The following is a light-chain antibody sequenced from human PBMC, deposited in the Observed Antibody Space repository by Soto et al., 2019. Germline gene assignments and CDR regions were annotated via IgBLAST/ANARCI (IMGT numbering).Light chain of an antibody. Sequence: DIQMTQSPSSLSASVGDRVSITCRASQSISSYLNWYQQKPGKAPNLLIYVASTLQSGVPSRFSGSGSGTEFTLTISSLQPEDFATYYCQQLDSYPLTFGQGTRLEIK. J-gene: IGKJ5*01. CDR1: QSISSY. CDR3: QQLDSYPLT. CDR2: VAS. V-gene: IGKV1-9*01.